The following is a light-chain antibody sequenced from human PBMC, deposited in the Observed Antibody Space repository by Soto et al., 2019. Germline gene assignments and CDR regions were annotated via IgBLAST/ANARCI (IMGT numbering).Light chain of an antibody. V-gene: IGKV1-12*02. Sequence: DIQMTQSPSSVSASVGDRVTITCPASQGISSCLAWYQQKPGKAPKLLIYAASSLQSEVPSRFSGSGSGTDFSLTISSLQPGELATYYCQQANSFPCPFGPGTKGAI. CDR2: AAS. J-gene: IGKJ3*01. CDR1: QGISSC. CDR3: QQANSFPCP.